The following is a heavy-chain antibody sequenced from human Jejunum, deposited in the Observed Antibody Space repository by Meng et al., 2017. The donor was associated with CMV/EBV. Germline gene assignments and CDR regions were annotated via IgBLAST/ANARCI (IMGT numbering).Heavy chain of an antibody. V-gene: IGHV1-2*02. J-gene: IGHJ4*02. D-gene: IGHD3-16*01. CDR1: GYTFIDFY. CDR2: INPNTGGT. Sequence: GYTFIDFYIFWVRQAPGQGLEWMGWINPNTGGTTYSQKFQGRVTMTRDTSISTAYMEVTRLRSDDTAVYYCARDWGAYTDYFFDYWGQGTLVTVSS. CDR3: ARDWGAYTDYFFDY.